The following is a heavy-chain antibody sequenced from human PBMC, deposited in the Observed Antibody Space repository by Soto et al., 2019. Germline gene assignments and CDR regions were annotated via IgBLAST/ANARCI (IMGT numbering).Heavy chain of an antibody. CDR1: GFTFTRYS. CDR3: ARESEDLTSNFDY. J-gene: IGHJ4*02. V-gene: IGHV3-21*01. Sequence: LRLSWAASGFTFTRYSMNWVRQAPGKGLEWVSSISSTTNYIYYADSMKGRFTVSRDNAKNSVYLEMNSLSAEDTAVYYCARESEDLTSNFDYWGQGTLVTVSS. CDR2: ISSTTNYI.